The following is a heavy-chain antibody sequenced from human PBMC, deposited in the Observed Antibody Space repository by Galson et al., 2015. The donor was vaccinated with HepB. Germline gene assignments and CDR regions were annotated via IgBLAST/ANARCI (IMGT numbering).Heavy chain of an antibody. CDR1: GFNFSNYA. CDR3: AKGGLNYYDPSAYYSAGNYFDP. CDR2: IGGSGEST. J-gene: IGHJ5*02. V-gene: IGHV3-23*01. D-gene: IGHD3-22*01. Sequence: SLRLSCAASGFNFSNYAMSWVRQAPGKGLEWVSVIGGSGESTYYAASVRGRFAISRDNSKNTAYLQMSSLRVEDTALYYCAKGGLNYYDPSAYYSAGNYFDPWGQGTLVTVSS.